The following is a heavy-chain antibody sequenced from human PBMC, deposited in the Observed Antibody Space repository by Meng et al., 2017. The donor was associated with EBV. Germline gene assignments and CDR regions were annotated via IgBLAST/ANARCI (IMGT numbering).Heavy chain of an antibody. J-gene: IGHJ4*02. CDR3: VRELVGGTFDY. Sequence: QVEWGQSGAEVKKPWASVKVSCKASGYTFTSYYLHWVRQAPGQGLEWMGIIIPAGGNTNYAQKFRGRFTMTRDTSTSTVYMDLSILTSEDTAVYYCVRELVGGTFDYWGQGTLVTVSS. D-gene: IGHD1/OR15-1a*01. CDR1: GYTFTSYY. V-gene: IGHV1-46*01. CDR2: IIPAGGNT.